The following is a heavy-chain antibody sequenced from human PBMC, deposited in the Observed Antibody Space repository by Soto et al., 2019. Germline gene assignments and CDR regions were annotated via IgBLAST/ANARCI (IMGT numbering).Heavy chain of an antibody. CDR3: AREGRDSSGYFFDY. Sequence: PAGSLRLSCAASGFTVSSNYRSWVRQAPGKGLEWVSVIYSGGSTYYADSVKGRFTISRDNSKNTLYLQMNSLRAEDTAVYYCAREGRDSSGYFFDYWGQGTLVTVSS. D-gene: IGHD3-22*01. V-gene: IGHV3-53*01. CDR2: IYSGGST. J-gene: IGHJ4*02. CDR1: GFTVSSNY.